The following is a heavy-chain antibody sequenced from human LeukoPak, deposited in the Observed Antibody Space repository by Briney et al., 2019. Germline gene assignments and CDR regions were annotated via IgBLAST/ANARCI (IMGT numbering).Heavy chain of an antibody. CDR3: ARELEVLDRYSETGYYYYMDV. CDR2: IYTSGST. CDR1: GGSISSGSYY. J-gene: IGHJ6*03. D-gene: IGHD1-26*01. Sequence: SQTLSLTCTVSGGSISSGSYYWSWIRQPAGKGLEWIGRIYTSGSTNYNPSLKSRVTISVDTSKNQFSLKLSSVTAADTAVYYCARELEVLDRYSETGYYYYMDVWGKGTTVTVSS. V-gene: IGHV4-61*02.